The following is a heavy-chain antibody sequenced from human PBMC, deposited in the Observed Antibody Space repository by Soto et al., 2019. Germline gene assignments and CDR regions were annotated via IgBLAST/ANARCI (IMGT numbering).Heavy chain of an antibody. J-gene: IGHJ4*02. CDR2: ISYDGSNK. V-gene: IGHV3-30*03. Sequence: SLRLSCAASGFTFSSYGMPWVRQAPGKGLEWVAVISYDGSNKYYADSVKGRFTISRDNSKNTLYLQMNSLRAEDTAVYYCARESRGGDCSPRGQGTLVTVSS. CDR3: ARESRGGDCSP. CDR1: GFTFSSYG. D-gene: IGHD2-21*02.